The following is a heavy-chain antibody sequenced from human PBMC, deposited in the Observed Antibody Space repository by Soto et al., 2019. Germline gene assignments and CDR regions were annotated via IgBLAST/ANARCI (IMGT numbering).Heavy chain of an antibody. CDR1: GFTFSSYA. CDR2: ISGSGGST. V-gene: IGHV3-23*01. Sequence: PGGSLRLSCAASGFTFSSYAMSWVRQAPGKGLEWVSAISGSGGSTYYADSVKGRFTISRDNSKNTLYLQMNSLRAEDTAVYYCAKDRGYCSGVSCSPRAFDIWGQGTMVTVSS. J-gene: IGHJ3*02. D-gene: IGHD2-15*01. CDR3: AKDRGYCSGVSCSPRAFDI.